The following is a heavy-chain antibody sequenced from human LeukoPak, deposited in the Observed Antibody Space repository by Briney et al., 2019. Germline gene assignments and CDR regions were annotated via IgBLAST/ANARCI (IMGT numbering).Heavy chain of an antibody. CDR1: GGSISSSSYY. CDR2: IYYSGST. CDR3: ARHKWYYDSSGHLNNWFDP. V-gene: IGHV4-39*01. J-gene: IGHJ5*02. D-gene: IGHD3-22*01. Sequence: NPSETLSLTCTVSGGSISSSSYYWGWIRQPPGKGLEWIGSIYYSGSTYYNPSLKSRVTISVDTSKNQFSLKLSSVTAADTAVYYCARHKWYYDSSGHLNNWFDPWGQGTLVTVSS.